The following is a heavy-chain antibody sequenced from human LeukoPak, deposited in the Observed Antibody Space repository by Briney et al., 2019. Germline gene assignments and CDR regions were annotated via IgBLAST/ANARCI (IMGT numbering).Heavy chain of an antibody. D-gene: IGHD5-12*01. CDR3: ARGGPIVATIHYYYYYMDV. CDR2: IIPIFGTA. V-gene: IGHV1-69*06. J-gene: IGHJ6*03. Sequence: ASVKVSCKASGGTFSSYAISWVRQAPGQGLEWMGGIIPIFGTANYAQKFQGRVTITADKSTSTAYMELSSLRSDDTAVYYCARGGPIVATIHYYYYYMDVWGKGTTVTVSS. CDR1: GGTFSSYA.